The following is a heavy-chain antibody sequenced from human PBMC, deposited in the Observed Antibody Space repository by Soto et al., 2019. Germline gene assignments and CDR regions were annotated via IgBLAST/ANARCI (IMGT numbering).Heavy chain of an antibody. CDR1: GFTFSSYG. J-gene: IGHJ4*02. CDR2: IWYDGSNK. Sequence: GGSLRLSCAASGFTFSSYGMHWVHQAPGKGLEWVAVIWYDGSNKYYADSVKGRFTISRDNSKNTLYLQMNSLRAEDTAVYYCARSGRESSGAFDYWGQGTLVTVSS. V-gene: IGHV3-33*01. CDR3: ARSGRESSGAFDY. D-gene: IGHD6-19*01.